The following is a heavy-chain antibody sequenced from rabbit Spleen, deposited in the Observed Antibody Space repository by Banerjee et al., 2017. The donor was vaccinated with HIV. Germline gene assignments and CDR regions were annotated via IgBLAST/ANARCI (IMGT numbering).Heavy chain of an antibody. CDR2: IDPLFGST. D-gene: IGHD4-1*01. V-gene: IGHV1S7*01. Sequence: QLEESGGDLVQPGGSLTLSCKASGFDFTNYYISWVRQAPGKGLEWIGYIDPLFGSTYYANSVKGRFTFSRDNAQNTVFLQMTSLTAADTATYFCARDLDGVIGWNFGWWGQGTLVTVS. CDR3: ARDLDGVIGWNFGW. J-gene: IGHJ3*01. CDR1: GFDFTNYY.